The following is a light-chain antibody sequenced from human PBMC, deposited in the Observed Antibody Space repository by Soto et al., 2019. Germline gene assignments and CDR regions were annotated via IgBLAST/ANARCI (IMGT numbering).Light chain of an antibody. CDR1: QSVSSY. J-gene: IGKJ3*01. V-gene: IGKV3-11*01. Sequence: EIVLTQSPATLSLSPGGRATLSCRASQSVSSYLAWYQHKPGQAPRLLIYDTSNRAAGIPARFSGSGSGTDFTLTISSLEPEDFAIYYCQHRSNWPLTFGPGTKVDIK. CDR2: DTS. CDR3: QHRSNWPLT.